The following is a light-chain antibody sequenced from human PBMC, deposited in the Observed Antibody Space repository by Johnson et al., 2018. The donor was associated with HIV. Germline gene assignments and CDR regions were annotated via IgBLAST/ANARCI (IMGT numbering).Light chain of an antibody. CDR2: ENN. J-gene: IGLJ1*01. CDR1: SSNIGNNY. Sequence: QSVLTQPPSVSAAPGQRVTISCPGSSSNIGNNYVSWYQQLPGTAPKLLIYENNKRPSGIPERFSGSKSGTSATLGITGLQTGDEADYFCGTWDSSLSTGVCGTGTEVTVL. V-gene: IGLV1-51*02. CDR3: GTWDSSLSTGV.